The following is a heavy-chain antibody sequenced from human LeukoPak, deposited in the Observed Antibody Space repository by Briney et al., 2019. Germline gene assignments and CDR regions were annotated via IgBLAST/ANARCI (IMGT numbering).Heavy chain of an antibody. Sequence: PGGSLRLSCEASGFALNIYWMSWVRQAPGKGLEWVANVNQDGGEKYYVDSVKGRFTISRDNAKNTLYLQMNSLRAEDTAVYYCARVSTYSAIDYWGQGTLVTVSS. CDR3: ARVSTYSAIDY. CDR2: VNQDGGEK. J-gene: IGHJ4*02. CDR1: GFALNIYW. D-gene: IGHD1-26*01. V-gene: IGHV3-7*02.